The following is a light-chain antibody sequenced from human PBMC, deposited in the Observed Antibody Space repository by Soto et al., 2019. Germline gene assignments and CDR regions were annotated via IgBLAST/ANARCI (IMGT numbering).Light chain of an antibody. V-gene: IGKV3D-15*01. CDR3: QQYENYWT. J-gene: IGKJ1*01. CDR2: GAS. Sequence: EVVLTQSPATLSLSPGERATLSCRASQSVSSNLAWYQQKPGQAPRLLIYGASNRATGIPDRFSGSGSGTDFTLTISNLQPDDCATYYCQQYENYWTFGQGTKVDIK. CDR1: QSVSSN.